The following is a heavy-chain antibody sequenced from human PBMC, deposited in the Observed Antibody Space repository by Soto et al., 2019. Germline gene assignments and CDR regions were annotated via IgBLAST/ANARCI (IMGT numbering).Heavy chain of an antibody. J-gene: IGHJ4*02. CDR2: ISSSSSTI. CDR3: ARAGGDIVATITGFDY. CDR1: GFTFSSYS. Sequence: GGSLRLSCAASGFTFSSYSMNWVRQAPGKGLEWVSYISSSSSTIYYADSVKGRLTISRDNAKNSLYLQMNSLRDEDTAVYYCARAGGDIVATITGFDYWGQGTLVTVSS. D-gene: IGHD5-12*01. V-gene: IGHV3-48*02.